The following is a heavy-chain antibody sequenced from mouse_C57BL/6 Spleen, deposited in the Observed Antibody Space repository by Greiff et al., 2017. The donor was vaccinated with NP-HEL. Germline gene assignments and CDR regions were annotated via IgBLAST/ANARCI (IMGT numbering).Heavy chain of an antibody. CDR2: IYPGDGDT. CDR1: GYAFSSSW. Sequence: VQLQQSGPELVKPGASVKISCKASGYAFSSSWMNWVKQRPGKGLEWIGRIYPGDGDTNYNGKFKGKATLTADKSSSTAYMQLSSLTSEDSAVYFCARRGDGYYSFGDWGQGTLVTVSA. J-gene: IGHJ3*01. V-gene: IGHV1-82*01. CDR3: ARRGDGYYSFGD. D-gene: IGHD2-3*01.